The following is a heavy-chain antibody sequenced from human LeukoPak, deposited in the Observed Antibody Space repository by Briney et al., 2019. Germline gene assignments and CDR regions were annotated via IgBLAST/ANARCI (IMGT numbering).Heavy chain of an antibody. Sequence: PGRSLRLSCAASGFTFSSYGMHWVRQAPGKGLEWVAVISYDGSNKYYADSVKGRFTISRDNSKNTLYLQMNSLRAEDTAVYYCAKGTSAFDIWGQGTMVTVSS. CDR1: GFTFSSYG. J-gene: IGHJ3*02. CDR3: AKGTSAFDI. V-gene: IGHV3-30*18. CDR2: ISYDGSNK. D-gene: IGHD1-1*01.